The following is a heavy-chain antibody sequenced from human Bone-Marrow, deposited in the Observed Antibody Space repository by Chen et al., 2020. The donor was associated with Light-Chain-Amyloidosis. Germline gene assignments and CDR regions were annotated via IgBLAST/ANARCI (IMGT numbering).Heavy chain of an antibody. CDR1: GFTFSGSS. J-gene: IGHJ6*02. Sequence: EVQLVESGGGLVKPGGSLRLSCAASGFTFSGSSMNWVRQAPGKGLEWVSSISGDSNDIYYADSVKGRLTISRDNAKNSVYLQMNSLRTEDTAVYYCAREPTTDPLYYYGMDVWGQGSTVTVSS. V-gene: IGHV3-21*01. D-gene: IGHD1-1*01. CDR2: ISGDSNDI. CDR3: AREPTTDPLYYYGMDV.